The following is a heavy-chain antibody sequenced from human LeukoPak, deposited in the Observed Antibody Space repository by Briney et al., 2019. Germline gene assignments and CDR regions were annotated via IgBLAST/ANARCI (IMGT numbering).Heavy chain of an antibody. J-gene: IGHJ3*02. CDR2: ISGSGGST. D-gene: IGHD3-10*01. CDR3: AKVQKVLLWFGESKDAFDI. V-gene: IGHV3-23*01. CDR1: GFTFSNYA. Sequence: PGGSLRLSCVASGFTFSNYAMSWVRQAPGRGLEWVSGISGSGGSTYYADSVRGRFTISRDNSKNTLFLQMNSLRVEDTAVYYCAKVQKVLLWFGESKDAFDIWGQGTMVTVSS.